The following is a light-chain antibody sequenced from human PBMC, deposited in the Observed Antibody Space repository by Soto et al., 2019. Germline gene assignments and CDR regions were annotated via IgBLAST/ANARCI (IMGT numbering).Light chain of an antibody. Sequence: DIKMTQSPSTLSASVGDRVTITCRASQSISSWLAWYQQKPGKAPKLLIYDASSLESGVPSRFSGSGSGTEFTLTISSLQPDDFATYYCQQYNSYSSSTFGQGTKVDIK. CDR1: QSISSW. CDR2: DAS. V-gene: IGKV1-5*01. J-gene: IGKJ1*01. CDR3: QQYNSYSSST.